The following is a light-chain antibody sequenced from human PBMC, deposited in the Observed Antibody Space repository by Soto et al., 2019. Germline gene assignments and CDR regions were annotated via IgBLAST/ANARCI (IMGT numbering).Light chain of an antibody. V-gene: IGLV1-40*01. CDR1: SSNIGAGYD. CDR3: QSYDSSLSGYV. J-gene: IGLJ1*01. Sequence: QSVLTQPPSVSGAPGQRVTISCTGSSSNIGAGYDLHWYQQLPGTAPKLLIYDDNNRPSGVPDRFSGSESGTSASLAITGLQAEDEADYYCQSYDSSLSGYVFGTGTQLTVL. CDR2: DDN.